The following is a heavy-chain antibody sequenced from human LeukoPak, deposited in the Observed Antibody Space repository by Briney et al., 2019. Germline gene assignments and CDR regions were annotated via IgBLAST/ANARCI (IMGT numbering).Heavy chain of an antibody. CDR2: ISAYNGNT. D-gene: IGHD2-21*02. Sequence: ASVKVSCKASGYTFTSYGISWVRQAPGQGLEWMGWISAYNGNTNYAQKLQGRVTMTTDTSTSTAYMELRSLRSDDTAVYYCARDSGLQTLQHIVVVTAIPWDGLDAFDIWGQGTMVTVSS. J-gene: IGHJ3*02. CDR1: GYTFTSYG. V-gene: IGHV1-18*01. CDR3: ARDSGLQTLQHIVVVTAIPWDGLDAFDI.